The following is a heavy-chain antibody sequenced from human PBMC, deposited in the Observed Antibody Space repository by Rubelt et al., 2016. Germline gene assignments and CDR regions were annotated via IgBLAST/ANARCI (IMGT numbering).Heavy chain of an antibody. CDR3: ATGIVVVPAHVPSRDY. D-gene: IGHD2-2*01. Sequence: QVQLVQSGAEVKKPGASVKVSCKVSGYTLTELSMHWVRQAPGKGLEWMGGFDPDDGETIYAQKFQGEVTMTGDTSTGTAYMELSSLRSEDTAVYYCATGIVVVPAHVPSRDYWGQGTLVTVSS. CDR1: GYTLTELS. V-gene: IGHV1-24*01. CDR2: FDPDDGET. J-gene: IGHJ4*02.